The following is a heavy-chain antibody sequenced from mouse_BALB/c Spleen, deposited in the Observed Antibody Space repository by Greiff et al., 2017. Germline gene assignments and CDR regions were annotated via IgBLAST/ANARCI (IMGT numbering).Heavy chain of an antibody. J-gene: IGHJ1*01. CDR3: ARKKNLKVWDFDV. V-gene: IGHV1S137*01. Sequence: VQLQQSGAELVRPGVSVKISCKGSGYTFTDYAMHWVKQSHAKSLEWIGVISTYYGDASYNQKFKGKATMTVDKSSSTAYMELARLTSEDSAIYYCARKKNLKVWDFDVWGAGTTVTVSS. CDR1: GYTFTDYA. CDR2: ISTYYGDA. D-gene: IGHD5-1-1*01.